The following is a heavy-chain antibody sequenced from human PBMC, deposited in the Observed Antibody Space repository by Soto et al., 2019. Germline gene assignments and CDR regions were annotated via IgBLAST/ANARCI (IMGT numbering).Heavy chain of an antibody. CDR2: ISGSGDTK. CDR1: GFTFSSYT. J-gene: IGHJ2*01. Sequence: EEQLLESGGGLEQPGGSLRLSCAASGFTFSSYTMIWVRQAPGKGLEWVPIISGSGDTKYYADYVKGRFTISRDNSKDTLYLQMNSLKAEDTAIYYCAKGGYPMTTYFDPWGRGTLVTVSS. D-gene: IGHD4-17*01. V-gene: IGHV3-23*01. CDR3: AKGGYPMTTYFDP.